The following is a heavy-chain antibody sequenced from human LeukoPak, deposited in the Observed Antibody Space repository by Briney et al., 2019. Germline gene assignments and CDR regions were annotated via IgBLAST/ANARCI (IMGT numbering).Heavy chain of an antibody. CDR2: IKQGGSEK. V-gene: IGHV3-7*01. D-gene: IGHD3-10*01. CDR1: GFTFSSYR. Sequence: GGSLRLSCAASGFTFSSYRMSWVRQAPGKGLEWVANIKQGGSEKYYVDSVKGRFTISRDNAKNSLYLQMNSLRAEDTAVYYCARDQITMVQGVIGYFDYWGQGTLVTVSS. J-gene: IGHJ4*02. CDR3: ARDQITMVQGVIGYFDY.